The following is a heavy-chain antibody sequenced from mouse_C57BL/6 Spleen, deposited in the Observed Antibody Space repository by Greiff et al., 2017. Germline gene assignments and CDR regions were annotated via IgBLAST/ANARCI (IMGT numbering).Heavy chain of an antibody. CDR1: GFTFSDYY. D-gene: IGHD1-1*01. Sequence: EVMLVESEGGLVQPGSSMKLSCTASGFTFSDYYMAWVRQVPEKGLEWVANINYDGSSTYYLDSLKSRFIISRDNGKNILYLQMSSLKSEDTATYYCARDGGYYGSSYDYRGQGTTLTVSS. CDR3: ARDGGYYGSSYDY. CDR2: INYDGSST. V-gene: IGHV5-16*01. J-gene: IGHJ2*01.